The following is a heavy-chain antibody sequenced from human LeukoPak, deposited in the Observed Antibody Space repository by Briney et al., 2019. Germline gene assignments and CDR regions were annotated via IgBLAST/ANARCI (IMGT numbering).Heavy chain of an antibody. CDR1: GSISSYY. Sequence: PSETLSLTCTVSGSISSYYWIWIWQAPGKGLEWIGHSYYTGSPNYNPSLKSRVTISVDTPKNQFSLKLSSVTAADTAVYYCAGVRSTVGWRSFDYWGQGILVTVSS. CDR2: SYYTGSP. V-gene: IGHV4-59*08. J-gene: IGHJ4*02. CDR3: AGVRSTVGWRSFDY. D-gene: IGHD4-23*01.